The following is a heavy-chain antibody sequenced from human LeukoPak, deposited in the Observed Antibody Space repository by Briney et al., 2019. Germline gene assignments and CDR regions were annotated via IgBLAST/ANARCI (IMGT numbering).Heavy chain of an antibody. V-gene: IGHV1-18*01. CDR3: ARSGSSTWYADDYYYYYMDV. CDR2: ISAYNGNT. D-gene: IGHD6-13*01. Sequence: VASVKVSCKASGYTFTSYGISWVRQAPGQGLEWMGWISAYNGNTNYAQKLQGRVTMTTDTSTSTAYMELRSLRSDDTAVYYCARSGSSTWYADDYYYYYMDVWGTGTTVTISS. J-gene: IGHJ6*03. CDR1: GYTFTSYG.